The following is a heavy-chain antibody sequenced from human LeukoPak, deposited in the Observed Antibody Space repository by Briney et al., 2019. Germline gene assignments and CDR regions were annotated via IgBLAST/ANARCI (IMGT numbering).Heavy chain of an antibody. Sequence: GGSLRLSCAASGFTFSDHYMDWVRQAPGKGLEWVGRTRNKANSYTTEYAASVKGRFTISRDDSKNSLYLQMNSLKTEDTAVYYCARALNNYYYYYMDVWGKGTTVTVSS. CDR3: ARALNNYYYYYMDV. V-gene: IGHV3-72*01. CDR2: TRNKANSYTT. J-gene: IGHJ6*03. CDR1: GFTFSDHY.